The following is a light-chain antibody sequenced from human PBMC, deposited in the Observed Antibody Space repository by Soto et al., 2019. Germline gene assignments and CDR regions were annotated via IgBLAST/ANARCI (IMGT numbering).Light chain of an antibody. CDR2: KVF. Sequence: DVVMTQSPLSLPVTLGQPASISCRSSQSLVHSDGNTYLTWFHQRPGQSPRRLIYKVFNRDSGVPDRFSGSGSDTDFTLKISGVEAEDVGVYYCMQGTHWPPYTFGQGTKREIK. V-gene: IGKV2-30*02. J-gene: IGKJ2*01. CDR3: MQGTHWPPYT. CDR1: QSLVHSDGNTY.